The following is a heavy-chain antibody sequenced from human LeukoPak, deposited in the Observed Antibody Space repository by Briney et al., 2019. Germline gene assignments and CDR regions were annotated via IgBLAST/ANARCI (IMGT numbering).Heavy chain of an antibody. D-gene: IGHD3-10*01. J-gene: IGHJ6*03. V-gene: IGHV1-46*01. CDR3: ARDAGERGVLWFGERTDYYYYYMDV. Sequence: GASVKVSCKASGYTFTSYYMHWVRQAPGQGLEWMGIINPSGGSTSYAQKFQGRVTMTRDMSTSTVYMELSSLRSEDTAVYYCARDAGERGVLWFGERTDYYYYYMDVWGKGTTVTISS. CDR1: GYTFTSYY. CDR2: INPSGGST.